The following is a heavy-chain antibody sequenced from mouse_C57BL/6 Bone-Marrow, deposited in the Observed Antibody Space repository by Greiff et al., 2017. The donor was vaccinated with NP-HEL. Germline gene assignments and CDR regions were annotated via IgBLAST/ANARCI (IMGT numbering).Heavy chain of an antibody. D-gene: IGHD1-1*01. CDR2: IYPRSGNT. Sequence: QVQLQQSGAELARPGASVKLSCKASGYTFTSYGISWVKQRTGQGLEWIGEIYPRSGNTYYNEKFKGKATLTADKSSSTAYMELRSLTSEDSAVYCCARGLYYGSSPWYFDVWGTGTTVTVSS. V-gene: IGHV1-81*01. J-gene: IGHJ1*03. CDR1: GYTFTSYG. CDR3: ARGLYYGSSPWYFDV.